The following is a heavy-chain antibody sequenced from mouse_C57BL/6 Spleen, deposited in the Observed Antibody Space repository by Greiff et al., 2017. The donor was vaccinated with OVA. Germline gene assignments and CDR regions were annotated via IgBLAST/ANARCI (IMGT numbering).Heavy chain of an antibody. CDR3: ANIYYDYDVNAY. CDR1: GYSITSGYY. CDR2: ISYDGSN. Sequence: VQLQESGPGLVKPSQSLSLTCSVTGYSITSGYYWNWIRQFPGNKLEWMGYISYDGSNNYNPSLKNRISTTRDTSKNQFFLKLNSVTTEDTATYYCANIYYDYDVNAYWGQGTLVTVSA. D-gene: IGHD2-4*01. J-gene: IGHJ3*01. V-gene: IGHV3-6*01.